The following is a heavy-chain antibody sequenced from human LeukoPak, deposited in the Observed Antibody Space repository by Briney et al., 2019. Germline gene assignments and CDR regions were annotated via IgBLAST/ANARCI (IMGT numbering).Heavy chain of an antibody. D-gene: IGHD3-22*01. V-gene: IGHV4-34*01. CDR3: AILEGYYYDSSGYLTDAFDI. CDR1: GGSFSGYY. Sequence: SETLSLTCAVYGGSFSGYYWSWIRQPPGKGLEWIGEINHSGSTNCNPSLKSRVTISVDTPKNQFSLKLSSVTAADTAVYYCAILEGYYYDSSGYLTDAFDIWGQGTMVTVSS. CDR2: INHSGST. J-gene: IGHJ3*02.